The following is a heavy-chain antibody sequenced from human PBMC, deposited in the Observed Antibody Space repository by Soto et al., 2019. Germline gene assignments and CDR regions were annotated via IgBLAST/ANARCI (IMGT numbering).Heavy chain of an antibody. CDR3: ARPIYGDYAFDS. J-gene: IGHJ4*02. CDR1: GFTFSRYD. D-gene: IGHD4-17*01. Sequence: GGSQRLSCAASGFTFSRYDIHWVRQATGKGLEWVSAIGSAGDTHYAGSVKGRFTISRENAKTSSYLQMNSLRAEDTAVYYCARPIYGDYAFDSWGQGTLVTVSS. V-gene: IGHV3-13*01. CDR2: IGSAGDT.